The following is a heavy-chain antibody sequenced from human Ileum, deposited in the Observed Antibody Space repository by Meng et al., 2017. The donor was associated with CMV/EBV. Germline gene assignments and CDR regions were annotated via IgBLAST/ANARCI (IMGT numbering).Heavy chain of an antibody. CDR1: GCTFSSYA. CDR2: IIPILGIA. V-gene: IGHV1-69*10. J-gene: IGHJ5*02. Sequence: SVKVSCKASGCTFSSYAISWVRQAPGQGLEWMGGIIPILGIANYAQKFQGRVTITADKSTSTAYMELSSLRSEDTAVYYCARESEGYCSSTGCYGWFDPWGQGTLVTVSS. CDR3: ARESEGYCSSTGCYGWFDP. D-gene: IGHD2-2*01.